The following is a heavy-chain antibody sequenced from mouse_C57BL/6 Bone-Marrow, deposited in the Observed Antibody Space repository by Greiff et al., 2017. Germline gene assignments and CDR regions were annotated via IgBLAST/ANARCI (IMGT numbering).Heavy chain of an antibody. CDR3: ARRDYGGFAY. Sequence: QVQLKQSGAELVKPGASVKISCKASGYAFSSYWMNWVKQRPGKGLEWIGQIYPGDGDTNYNGKFKGKATLTADKSSSAAYMQLSSLTSEDSAVYFCARRDYGGFAYWGQGTLVTVSA. V-gene: IGHV1-80*01. CDR1: GYAFSSYW. D-gene: IGHD1-1*02. CDR2: IYPGDGDT. J-gene: IGHJ3*01.